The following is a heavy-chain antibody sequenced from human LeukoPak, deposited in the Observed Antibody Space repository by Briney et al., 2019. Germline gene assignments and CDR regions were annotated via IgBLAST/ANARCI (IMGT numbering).Heavy chain of an antibody. CDR1: GGSFSGYY. D-gene: IGHD1-1*01. Sequence: SETLSLTCADYGGSFSGYYWSWIRQPPGKGLEWIGEINHSGSTNYNPSLKSRVTISVDTSKNQFSLKLSSVTAADTAVYYCARARTAPVYYYYYGMDVWGQGTTVTVSS. CDR3: ARARTAPVYYYYYGMDV. J-gene: IGHJ6*02. CDR2: INHSGST. V-gene: IGHV4-34*01.